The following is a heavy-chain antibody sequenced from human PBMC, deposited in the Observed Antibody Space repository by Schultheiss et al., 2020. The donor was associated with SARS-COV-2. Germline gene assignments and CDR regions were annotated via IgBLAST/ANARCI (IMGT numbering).Heavy chain of an antibody. CDR1: GGTFSSYA. Sequence: SVKVSCKASGGTFSSYAISWVRQAPGQGLEWMGGIIPIFGTANYAQKFQGRVTITADESTSTAYMELSSLRSEDTAVYYCTRDGIAARAGMDVWGQGTTVTVSS. J-gene: IGHJ6*02. D-gene: IGHD6-25*01. CDR2: IIPIFGTA. V-gene: IGHV1-69*13. CDR3: TRDGIAARAGMDV.